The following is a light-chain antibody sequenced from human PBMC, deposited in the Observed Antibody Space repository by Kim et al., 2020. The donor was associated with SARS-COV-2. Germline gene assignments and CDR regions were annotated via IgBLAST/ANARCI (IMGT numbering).Light chain of an antibody. CDR1: QSVRNNY. J-gene: IGKJ2*01. CDR2: GAS. V-gene: IGKV3-20*01. Sequence: EIVLTQSPGTLSLSPGERATLSCRASQSVRNNYLAWYQQKPGQAPRLLVYGASGRATGIPDRFSGSGSGTDFTLTITRLEPEDFAVYFCQQYGTSPRTCGQGTKRE. CDR3: QQYGTSPRT.